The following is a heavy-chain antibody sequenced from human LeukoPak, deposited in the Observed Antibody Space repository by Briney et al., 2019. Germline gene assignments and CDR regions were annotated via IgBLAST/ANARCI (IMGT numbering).Heavy chain of an antibody. V-gene: IGHV3-33*01. CDR2: IWYDGSNI. J-gene: IGHJ4*02. D-gene: IGHD2-15*01. Sequence: GGSLRLSCAASGFTFSSYGMHWVRQAPGKGLEWVAVIWYDGSNIYYADSVKDRFTISRDNSKNTLYLQMDSLRAEDTAVYYCARDRGRGSSHNDYWGQGILVTVSS. CDR3: ARDRGRGSSHNDY. CDR1: GFTFSSYG.